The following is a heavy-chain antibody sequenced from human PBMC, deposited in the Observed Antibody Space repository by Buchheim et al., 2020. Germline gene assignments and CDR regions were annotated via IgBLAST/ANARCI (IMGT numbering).Heavy chain of an antibody. D-gene: IGHD2-2*01. J-gene: IGHJ3*02. Sequence: QVQLQESGPGLVKPSETLSLTCTVSGGSISSYYWSWIRQPPGKGLEWIGYIYYSGSTNYNPSLKSRVTISVDTSKNQFSLKLSSVTAADTAVYYCARAPPLSIVVVPAATHDAFDIWGQGT. V-gene: IGHV4-59*01. CDR2: IYYSGST. CDR1: GGSISSYY. CDR3: ARAPPLSIVVVPAATHDAFDI.